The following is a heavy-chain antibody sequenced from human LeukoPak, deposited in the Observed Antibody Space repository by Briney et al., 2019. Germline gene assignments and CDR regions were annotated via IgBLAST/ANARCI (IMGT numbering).Heavy chain of an antibody. D-gene: IGHD3-10*01. Sequence: SETLSLTCTVFGGSISSYYWSWIRQPPGKGLEWIGYIYYSGSTSYNPSLRSRVTISVDTAKNQFSLKLSSVTAADTAVYYCARVEEGYGSGRRENYYYYMDVWGKGTTVTISS. J-gene: IGHJ6*03. CDR1: GGSISSYY. CDR3: ARVEEGYGSGRRENYYYYMDV. V-gene: IGHV4-59*01. CDR2: IYYSGST.